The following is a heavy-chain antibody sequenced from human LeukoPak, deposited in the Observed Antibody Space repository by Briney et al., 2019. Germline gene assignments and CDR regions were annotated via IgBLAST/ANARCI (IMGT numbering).Heavy chain of an antibody. D-gene: IGHD6-19*01. J-gene: IGHJ6*02. Sequence: ASVKVSCKVSGYTLTELSMHWVRQAPGKGLEWMGGFDPEDGETIYAQKLQGRVTMTTDTSTSTAYMELRSLRSDDTAVYYCARSTGSGWFLDVWGQGTTVTVSS. CDR1: GYTLTELS. CDR3: ARSTGSGWFLDV. CDR2: FDPEDGET. V-gene: IGHV1-24*01.